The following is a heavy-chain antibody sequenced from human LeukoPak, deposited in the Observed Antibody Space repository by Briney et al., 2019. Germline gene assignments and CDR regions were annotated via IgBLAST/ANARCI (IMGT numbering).Heavy chain of an antibody. CDR1: GFTVSSNC. D-gene: IGHD4-17*01. Sequence: GGSLRLSCAASGFTVSSNCMGWVRQAPEKGLEWVSLICSGGTTYYKDSVKGRFTISRDNSKNTLYLQMNSLRAEDTAVYYCATRGTTVAYYFDYWGQGTLVTVSS. CDR2: ICSGGTT. CDR3: ATRGTTVAYYFDY. J-gene: IGHJ4*02. V-gene: IGHV3-53*01.